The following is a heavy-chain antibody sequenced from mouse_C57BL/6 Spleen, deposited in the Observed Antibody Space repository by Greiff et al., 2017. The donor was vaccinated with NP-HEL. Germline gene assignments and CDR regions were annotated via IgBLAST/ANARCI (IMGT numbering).Heavy chain of an antibody. CDR1: GYAFSSSW. CDR3: ARGGLLYAMDY. CDR2: IYPGDGDT. J-gene: IGHJ4*01. V-gene: IGHV1-82*01. D-gene: IGHD2-3*01. Sequence: VQLQQSGPELVKPGASVKISCKASGYAFSSSWMNWVKQRPGKGLEWIGRIYPGDGDTNYNGKFKDKATLTADKSSSTAYMQLSSLTSEDSAVYFCARGGLLYAMDYWGQGTSVTVSS.